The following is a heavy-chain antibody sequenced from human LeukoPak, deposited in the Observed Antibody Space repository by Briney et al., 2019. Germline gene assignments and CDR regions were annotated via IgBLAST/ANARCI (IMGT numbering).Heavy chain of an antibody. V-gene: IGHV1-2*02. J-gene: IGHJ4*02. CDR1: GYTFTGYY. CDR3: ARGYDFWSGPNFVY. CDR2: INPNSGGT. D-gene: IGHD3-3*01. Sequence: ASVKVSCKASGYTFTGYYMHWVRQAPGQGLEWMGWINPNSGGTNYAQKFQGRVTMTRDTSISTAYMELSRLRSDDTAVYYCARGYDFWSGPNFVYWGQGTLVTVSS.